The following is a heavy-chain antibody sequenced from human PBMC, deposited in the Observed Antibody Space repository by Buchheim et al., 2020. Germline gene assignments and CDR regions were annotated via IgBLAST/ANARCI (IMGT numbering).Heavy chain of an antibody. CDR2: ISYTEST. CDR3: ARVPKLERRIDY. Sequence: HVQLRESGPGLVKPSETLSLTCTVSSGSVGSRTYHWSWIRQPPGKGLEWIGHISYTESTNYSPSLKSRATISVDMSKNQFSLKLTSMTAADTAVYYCARVPKLERRIDYWGQGTL. D-gene: IGHD1-1*01. CDR1: SGSVGSRTYH. V-gene: IGHV4-61*01. J-gene: IGHJ4*02.